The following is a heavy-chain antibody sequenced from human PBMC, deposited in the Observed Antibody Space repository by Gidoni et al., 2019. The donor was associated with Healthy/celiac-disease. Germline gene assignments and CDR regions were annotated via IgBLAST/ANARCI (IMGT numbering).Heavy chain of an antibody. D-gene: IGHD6-13*01. J-gene: IGHJ4*02. CDR1: GFTFSSNS. V-gene: IGHV3-48*01. CDR2: ISSSSSTI. CDR3: AGDKVAAAGTGIGY. Sequence: EVQLVESGGGLVQPGGFLRPSCAASGFTFSSNSMNWVRQAPGKGLEWVSYISSSSSTIYYADSVRGRFTISRDNAKNSLYLQMNGLRAEDTAVYYCAGDKVAAAGTGIGYWGQGTLVTVSS.